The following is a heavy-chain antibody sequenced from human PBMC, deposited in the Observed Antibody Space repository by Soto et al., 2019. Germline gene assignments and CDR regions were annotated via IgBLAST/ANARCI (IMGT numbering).Heavy chain of an antibody. CDR1: GGSMSRGDYY. Sequence: SETLSLTCTVSGGSMSRGDYYWSWIRQPPGKGLEWIGFIYHTGSTYYSPSLKSRVAISVDTSKNQFSLKLSSVTAADTAVYYCARHTPAISISDHWGQGTLVTVSS. CDR3: ARHTPAISISDH. V-gene: IGHV4-30-4*01. D-gene: IGHD2-15*01. J-gene: IGHJ4*02. CDR2: IYHTGST.